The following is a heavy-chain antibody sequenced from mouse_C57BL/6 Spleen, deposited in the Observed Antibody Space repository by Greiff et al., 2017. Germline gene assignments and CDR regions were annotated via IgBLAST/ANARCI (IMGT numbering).Heavy chain of an antibody. CDR2: ISYDGSN. J-gene: IGHJ2*01. D-gene: IGHD1-1*01. CDR1: GYSITCGYY. V-gene: IGHV3-6*01. CDR3: ATGGGYGRSYGFDY. Sequence: EVQLQESGPGLVKPSQSLSLTCSVTGYSITCGYYWNWIRQFPGNKLEWMGYISYDGSNNYNPSLKNRISITRDTSKNQFFLKLNSVTTEDTATYYCATGGGYGRSYGFDYWGQGTTLTVSS.